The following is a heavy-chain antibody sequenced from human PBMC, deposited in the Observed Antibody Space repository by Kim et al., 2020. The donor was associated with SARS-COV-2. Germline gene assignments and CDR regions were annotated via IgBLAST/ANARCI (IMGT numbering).Heavy chain of an antibody. CDR2: IWYDGSNK. CDR1: GFTFSSYG. CDR3: ARGRGYSYGLVIGWYFDL. V-gene: IGHV3-33*01. D-gene: IGHD5-18*01. J-gene: IGHJ2*01. Sequence: RGSLRLSCAASGFTFSSYGMHWVRQAPGKGLEWVAVIWYDGSNKYYADSVKGRFTISRDNSKNTLYLQMNSLRAEDTAVYYCARGRGYSYGLVIGWYFDLWGRGTLVTVSS.